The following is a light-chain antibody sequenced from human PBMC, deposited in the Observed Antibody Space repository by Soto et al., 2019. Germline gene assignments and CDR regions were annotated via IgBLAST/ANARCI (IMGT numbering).Light chain of an antibody. Sequence: QVNQSPTSLSASLGDRVTIFCRASRAINNYVAWYQQKPGKVPKLLIAGASTLQAGVPSRFSGFGSGTDFSLTISSLQPEDAATYYCQKYNNAPLTFGGGTKVDIK. CDR3: QKYNNAPLT. J-gene: IGKJ4*01. V-gene: IGKV1-27*01. CDR1: RAINNY. CDR2: GAS.